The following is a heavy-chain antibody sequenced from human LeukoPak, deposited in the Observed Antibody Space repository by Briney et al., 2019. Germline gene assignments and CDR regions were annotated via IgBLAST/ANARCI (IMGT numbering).Heavy chain of an antibody. CDR1: GFTFSSYS. CDR2: ISSSSSTI. V-gene: IGHV3-48*04. D-gene: IGHD3-10*01. J-gene: IGHJ3*02. CDR3: ERDLGGAFDI. Sequence: GGSLRLSCAASGFTFSSYSMTWVRQAPGKGLEWVSYISSSSSTIYYADSVKGRFPISRDNAKNSLYLQMNSLRAEDTAVYYCERDLGGAFDIWGQGTMVTVSS.